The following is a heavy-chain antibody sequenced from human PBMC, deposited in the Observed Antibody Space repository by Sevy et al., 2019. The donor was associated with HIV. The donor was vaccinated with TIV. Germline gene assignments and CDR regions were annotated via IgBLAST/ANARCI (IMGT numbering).Heavy chain of an antibody. CDR3: AKRERSYYDSSGNYDAFDV. J-gene: IGHJ3*01. CDR1: GFDFSTYD. V-gene: IGHV3-33*03. Sequence: GESLKISCAASGFDFSTYDMHWVRQAPGKGLEWVAFISFDGSDKWCVDSVKGRFTISRDNSKNTLYVQMNTLRDEDTAVYYCAKRERSYYDSSGNYDAFDVWGQGTSVTVSS. CDR2: ISFDGSDK. D-gene: IGHD3-22*01.